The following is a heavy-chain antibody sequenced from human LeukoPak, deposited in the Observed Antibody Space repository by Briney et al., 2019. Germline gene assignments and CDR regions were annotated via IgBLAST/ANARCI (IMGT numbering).Heavy chain of an antibody. CDR2: IYISGST. D-gene: IGHD1-14*01. J-gene: IGHJ3*02. V-gene: IGHV4-4*07. Sequence: SETLSLTCTVSGGSISSHYWSWLRQPAGKGLEWIGRIYISGSTTYSPSLKSRLTLSLDTSKNQFSLNLSSVTAADTAVYYCARDSGLTTGPFDIWGQGTMVTVSS. CDR3: ARDSGLTTGPFDI. CDR1: GGSISSHY.